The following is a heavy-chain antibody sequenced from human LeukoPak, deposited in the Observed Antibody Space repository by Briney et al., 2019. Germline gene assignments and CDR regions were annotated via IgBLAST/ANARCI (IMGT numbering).Heavy chain of an antibody. CDR3: ARGGKLMYYDFWSGHPFDY. Sequence: ASVKVSCKASGYTFTSYAMHWVRQAPGQRLEWMGWINAGNGNTKYSQEFQGRVTITRDTSASTAYMELSSLRSEDMAVYYCARGGKLMYYDFWSGHPFDYWGQGTLVTVSS. D-gene: IGHD3-3*01. V-gene: IGHV1-3*03. CDR1: GYTFTSYA. J-gene: IGHJ4*02. CDR2: INAGNGNT.